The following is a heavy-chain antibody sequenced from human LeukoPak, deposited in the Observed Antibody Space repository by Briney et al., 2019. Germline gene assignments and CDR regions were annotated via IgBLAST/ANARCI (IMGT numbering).Heavy chain of an antibody. D-gene: IGHD1-26*01. Sequence: GGSLRLYCAASGFTFSSYWMSWVRQAPGKGLEWVANIKQDGSEKYYVDSVKGRFTISRDNAKNSLYQQMNSLKAEDTAVDYCARDSGSYLRPLHFDYWGQGTLVTVSS. V-gene: IGHV3-7*01. CDR3: ARDSGSYLRPLHFDY. J-gene: IGHJ4*02. CDR2: IKQDGSEK. CDR1: GFTFSSYW.